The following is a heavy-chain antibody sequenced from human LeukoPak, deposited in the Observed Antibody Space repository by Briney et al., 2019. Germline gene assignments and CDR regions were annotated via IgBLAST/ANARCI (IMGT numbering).Heavy chain of an antibody. CDR1: GASISSSSFY. V-gene: IGHV4-39*01. D-gene: IGHD1-26*01. Sequence: NPSETLSLTCTVSGASISSSSFYWGWIRQPPGKGLEWIGNIYYSGSTYHNPSLKSRVTISVDTPKNQFSLRLSSVTAADTAIYYCAKTSGTFYYSFDYWGQGTLVTVSS. CDR3: AKTSGTFYYSFDY. J-gene: IGHJ4*02. CDR2: IYYSGST.